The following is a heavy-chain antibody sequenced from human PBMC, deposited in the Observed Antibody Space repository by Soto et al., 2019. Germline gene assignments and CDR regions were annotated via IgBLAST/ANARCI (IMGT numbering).Heavy chain of an antibody. Sequence: SVKVSCKASGGTFSSYAISWVRQAPGQGLEWMGGIIPIFGTANYAQKFQGRVTITADESTSTAYMELSSLRSEDTAVYYCARLRQWLVQEYGMDVWGQGTTVTVSS. CDR2: IIPIFGTA. V-gene: IGHV1-69*13. D-gene: IGHD6-19*01. CDR1: GGTFSSYA. CDR3: ARLRQWLVQEYGMDV. J-gene: IGHJ6*02.